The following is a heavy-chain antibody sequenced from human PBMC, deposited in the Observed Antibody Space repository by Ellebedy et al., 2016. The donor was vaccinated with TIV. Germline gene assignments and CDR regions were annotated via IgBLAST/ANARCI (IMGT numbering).Heavy chain of an antibody. V-gene: IGHV4-4*07. Sequence: SETLSLXXTVSGGSISSYYWSWIRQPAGKGLEWIGRIYTSGSTNYNPSLKSRVTMSVDTSKNQFSLKLSSVTAAGTAVYYCARESAGDHKNNWFDPWGQGTLVTVSS. CDR2: IYTSGST. CDR1: GGSISSYY. J-gene: IGHJ5*02. CDR3: ARESAGDHKNNWFDP.